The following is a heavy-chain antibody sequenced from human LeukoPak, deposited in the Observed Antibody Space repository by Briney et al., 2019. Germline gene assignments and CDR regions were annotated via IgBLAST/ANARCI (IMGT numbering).Heavy chain of an antibody. V-gene: IGHV1-8*01. CDR2: MNPNSGNT. D-gene: IGHD1-7*01. Sequence: ASVKISCKASGYTFTSYDINWVRQATGQGLEWMGWMNPNSGNTGYAQKFQGRVTMTRNTSISTDYMELSSLRSEDTAVYYCARVAGHWNYVNYYYYYYMDVWGKGTTVTVSS. CDR3: ARVAGHWNYVNYYYYYYMDV. J-gene: IGHJ6*03. CDR1: GYTFTSYD.